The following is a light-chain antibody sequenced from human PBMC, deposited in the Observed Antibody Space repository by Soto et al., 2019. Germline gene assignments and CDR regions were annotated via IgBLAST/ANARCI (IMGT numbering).Light chain of an antibody. CDR2: EVS. Sequence: QSALAQPASVSGSFGQSITISCSGPNTDLGVYGYVSWYQQHPGKAPKLMIYEVSNRPSGVSNRFSGSKSGNTASLTISGLQAEDEADYYCSSYTSSSTPWVFGGGTKVTVL. J-gene: IGLJ3*02. CDR3: SSYTSSSTPWV. V-gene: IGLV2-14*01. CDR1: NTDLGVYGY.